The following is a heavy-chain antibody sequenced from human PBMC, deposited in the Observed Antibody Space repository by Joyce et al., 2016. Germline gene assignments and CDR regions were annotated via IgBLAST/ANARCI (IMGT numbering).Heavy chain of an antibody. CDR2: SSYDGNTQ. V-gene: IGHV3-33*01. CDR1: GFIFNTFG. J-gene: IGHJ5*02. Sequence: QAQLVESGGGVVQPGRSLSRSCAASGFIFNTFGMQWVRQAPGKGLEWVAFSSYDGNTQYYADSVKGRFTVSRDNSKNTLYLQMNNLRAEDTATYYCARDRFCDYTTCYNWFDPWGQGTLVTVSS. CDR3: ARDRFCDYTTCYNWFDP. D-gene: IGHD2-2*01.